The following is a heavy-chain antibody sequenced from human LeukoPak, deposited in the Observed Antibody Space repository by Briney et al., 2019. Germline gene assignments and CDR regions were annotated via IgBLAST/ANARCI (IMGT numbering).Heavy chain of an antibody. CDR2: INAGNGNT. D-gene: IGHD2-15*01. Sequence: ASVKVPCKASGYTFTSYAMNWVRQAPGQSFEWMGWINAGNGNTKYSQKFQGRVTITRDTSASTAYMELSSLRSEDTAVYYCASGGYCSGGTCYSARFDYWGQGTLVTVSS. CDR3: ASGGYCSGGTCYSARFDY. CDR1: GYTFTSYA. V-gene: IGHV1-3*01. J-gene: IGHJ4*02.